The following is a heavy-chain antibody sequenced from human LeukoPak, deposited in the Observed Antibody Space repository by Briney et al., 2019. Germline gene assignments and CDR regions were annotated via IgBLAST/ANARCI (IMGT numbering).Heavy chain of an antibody. CDR2: FDPEDGET. V-gene: IGHV1-24*01. D-gene: IGHD3-3*02. J-gene: IGHJ5*02. CDR3: ARDFLLVNWFDP. CDR1: GYTLTELS. Sequence: GASVEVSCKVSGYTLTELSMHWVRQAPGKGLEWMGGFDPEDGETIYAQKFQGRVTMTRDTSTSTVYMELSSLRSEDTAVYYCARDFLLVNWFDPWGQGTLVTVSS.